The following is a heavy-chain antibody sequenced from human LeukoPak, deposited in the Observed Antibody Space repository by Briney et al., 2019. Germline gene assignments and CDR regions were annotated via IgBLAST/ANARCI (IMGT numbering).Heavy chain of an antibody. J-gene: IGHJ4*02. CDR3: ARASGGSCYDY. V-gene: IGHV4-31*03. CDR2: IYYSGST. CDR1: GVSLSIGGYY. Sequence: SQTLSLTCTVSGVSLSIGGYYWSWIRQHPGKGLEWIGYIYYSGSTYYNPSLKSRVTISVDTSKNQFSLKLSSVTAADTAVYYCARASGGSCYDYWGQGTLVTVSS. D-gene: IGHD2-15*01.